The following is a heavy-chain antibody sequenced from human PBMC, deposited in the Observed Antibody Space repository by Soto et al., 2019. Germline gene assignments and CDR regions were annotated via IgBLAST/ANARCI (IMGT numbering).Heavy chain of an antibody. Sequence: QVQLVQSGAEVKKPGASVKVSCKASGFTFTNYFFHWVRQAPRQGLEWMGIISPYDGSTKYVQSXXXXXXXXXXXXXXXXXXXXXXXXXXXXAVYYCARGDGRGSSGFYYYYGMDVWGHGTTVTVSS. CDR1: GFTFTNYF. D-gene: IGHD1-26*01. CDR2: ISPYDGST. CDR3: ARGDGRGSSGFYYYYGMDV. J-gene: IGHJ6*02. V-gene: IGHV1-46*01.